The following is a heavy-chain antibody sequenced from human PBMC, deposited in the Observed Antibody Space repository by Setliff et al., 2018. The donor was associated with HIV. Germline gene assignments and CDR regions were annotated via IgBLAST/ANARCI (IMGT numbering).Heavy chain of an antibody. CDR3: AREGGQGYSGSGSFYHRNFDL. D-gene: IGHD3-10*01. Sequence: SETLSLTCTVSDGSFSSDYWTWIRQTPGKGLEWIGRIYTSGSTNYNPSLKSRVTMSVDTSKNQFSLKLSSVTAADTALYYCAREGGQGYSGSGSFYHRNFDLWGRGTLVPVSS. CDR1: DGSFSSDY. V-gene: IGHV4-4*07. CDR2: IYTSGST. J-gene: IGHJ2*01.